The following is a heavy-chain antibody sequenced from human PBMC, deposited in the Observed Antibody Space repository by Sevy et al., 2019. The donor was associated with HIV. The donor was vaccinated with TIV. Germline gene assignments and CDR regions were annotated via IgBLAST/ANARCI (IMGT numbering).Heavy chain of an antibody. D-gene: IGHD2-2*01. V-gene: IGHV3-21*06. CDR2: ISSTFSI. CDR1: GFTFNVYS. Sequence: GGSLRLSCATSGFTFNVYSMYWVRQAPGKGLEWVSSISSTFSINYADSVKGRFTISRDNAKNSLYLQMNSLRADDTAVYFCARDGGCSSTSCLLYFDSWGQGALVTVSS. J-gene: IGHJ4*02. CDR3: ARDGGCSSTSCLLYFDS.